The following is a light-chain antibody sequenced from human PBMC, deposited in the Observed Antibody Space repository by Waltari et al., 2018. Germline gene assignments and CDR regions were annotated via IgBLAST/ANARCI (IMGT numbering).Light chain of an antibody. V-gene: IGKV1-33*01. J-gene: IGKJ4*01. CDR2: DAP. CDR1: QDISNY. Sequence: DIQMTQSPSSLSASVGDRVTITCQASQDISNYLNWFQQKPGKAPNLLIYDAPNLETGVPSRFIGSGSGTEFTFTISSLQPEEIATYYCQDYDNLPPLTFGGGTKVEIK. CDR3: QDYDNLPPLT.